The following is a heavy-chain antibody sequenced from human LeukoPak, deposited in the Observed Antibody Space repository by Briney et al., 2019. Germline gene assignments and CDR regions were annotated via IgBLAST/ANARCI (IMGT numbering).Heavy chain of an antibody. CDR3: ARESWYXSXWFDP. V-gene: IGHV3-66*01. J-gene: IGHJ5*02. CDR2: IYSGGST. Sequence: PGGSLRLSCAASGFTVSSNYMSWVRQAPGKGLEWVSVIYSGGSTYYADSVKGRFTISRDNSKNTLYLQMNSLRAEDTAVYYCARESWYXSXWFDPWGQGTLVTVSS. CDR1: GFTVSSNY. D-gene: IGHD6-13*01.